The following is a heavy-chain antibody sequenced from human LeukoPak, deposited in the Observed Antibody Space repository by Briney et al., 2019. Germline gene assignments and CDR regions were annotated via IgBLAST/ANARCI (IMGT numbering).Heavy chain of an antibody. CDR2: VDHTGST. CDR1: DDSITMYY. V-gene: IGHV4-59*01. Sequence: SETLSLTCTVSDDSITMYYWTWIRQPPGKGLEWIGYVDHTGSTKFNPSLNGRVSISRDTSNNFFSLRLRSVTAADTAVYYCARGGYDGRYDFWSIAFDYWGQGTLVTVSS. CDR3: ARGGYDGRYDFWSIAFDY. D-gene: IGHD3-3*01. J-gene: IGHJ4*02.